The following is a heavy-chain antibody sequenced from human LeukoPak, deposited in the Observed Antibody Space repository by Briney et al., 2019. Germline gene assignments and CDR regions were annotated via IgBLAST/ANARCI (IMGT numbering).Heavy chain of an antibody. CDR1: GFTFSSYW. V-gene: IGHV3-7*01. Sequence: GGSLRLSCAASGFTFSSYWMSWVRPAPGKGLEGVANIKQDGSEEYYVDSVKGRFTISRDNAKNSLYLQMNSLRAEDTAVYYCARDRAAYYMDVWGKGTTVTVSS. CDR2: IKQDGSEE. D-gene: IGHD6-25*01. J-gene: IGHJ6*03. CDR3: ARDRAAYYMDV.